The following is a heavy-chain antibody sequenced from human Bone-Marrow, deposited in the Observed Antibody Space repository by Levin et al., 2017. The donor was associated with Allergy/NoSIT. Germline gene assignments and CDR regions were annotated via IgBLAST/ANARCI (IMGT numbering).Heavy chain of an antibody. J-gene: IGHJ4*02. CDR3: SIGRVGSLVWYHFDY. Sequence: ASVKVSCKPSGYTFTSYAINWVRQAPGQGLECMGWINTNTGNPTYAQGFTGRFVFSLDTSVSTAYLQFNSLEAEDTAFYYCSIGRVGSLVWYHFDYWGQGTLVTVSS. CDR2: INTNTGNP. D-gene: IGHD3-3*01. CDR1: GYTFTSYA. V-gene: IGHV7-4-1*02.